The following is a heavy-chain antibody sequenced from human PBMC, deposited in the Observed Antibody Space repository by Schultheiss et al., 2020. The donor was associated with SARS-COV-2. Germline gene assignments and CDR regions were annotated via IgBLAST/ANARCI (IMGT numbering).Heavy chain of an antibody. J-gene: IGHJ5*02. V-gene: IGHV4-39*07. Sequence: SETLSLTCTVSNDSISSSRYYWGWIRQPPGKGLEWIGSIYYSGSTNYNPSLKSRVTISVDTSKNQFSLKLSSVTAADTAVYYCARRPITMVRGVMYWFDPWGQGTLVTVSS. CDR2: IYYSGST. D-gene: IGHD3-10*01. CDR3: ARRPITMVRGVMYWFDP. CDR1: NDSISSSRYY.